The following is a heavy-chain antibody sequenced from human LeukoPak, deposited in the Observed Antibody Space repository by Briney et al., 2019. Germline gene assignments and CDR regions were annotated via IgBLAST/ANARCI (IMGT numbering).Heavy chain of an antibody. CDR2: IKQDGSEK. V-gene: IGHV3-7*01. J-gene: IGHJ6*02. Sequence: GGSLRLSCAASGFTFSSYWMSWVRQAPGKGLEWVANIKQDGSEKYYVDSVKGRFTISRDNAKNSLYLQMNSLRAEDTAVYYCARVRIPYYYYGMDVWGQGTTVTVSS. CDR3: ARVRIPYYYYGMDV. CDR1: GFTFSSYW.